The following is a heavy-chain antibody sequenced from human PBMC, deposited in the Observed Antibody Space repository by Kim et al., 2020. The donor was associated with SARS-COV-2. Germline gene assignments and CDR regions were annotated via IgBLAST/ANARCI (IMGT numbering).Heavy chain of an antibody. Sequence: ASVKVSCKVFGYRFNELSIHWVRQAPGKGFEWMGGFDPEDGDRIYAPKFQGRATMTEDTSTDTAYMELSGLTFEDTAMYYCGTDRVDDFYFGMEVWGQGT. CDR3: GTDRVDDFYFGMEV. J-gene: IGHJ6*02. D-gene: IGHD3-3*01. CDR1: GYRFNELS. V-gene: IGHV1-24*01. CDR2: FDPEDGDR.